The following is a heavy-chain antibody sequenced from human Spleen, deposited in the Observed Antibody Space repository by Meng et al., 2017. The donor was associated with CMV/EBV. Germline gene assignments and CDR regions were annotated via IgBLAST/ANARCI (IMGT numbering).Heavy chain of an antibody. D-gene: IGHD2-2*01. J-gene: IGHJ4*02. V-gene: IGHV3-9*03. Sequence: GGSLRLSCAASGFTFDDYAMHWVRQAPGKGLEWVSGISWNSGSIGYADSVKGRFTISRDNAKNSLYLQMNSLRAEDMALYYCAKGGEYCTSVSCSYDFWGQGTPVTVSS. CDR1: GFTFDDYA. CDR2: ISWNSGSI. CDR3: AKGGEYCTSVSCSYDF.